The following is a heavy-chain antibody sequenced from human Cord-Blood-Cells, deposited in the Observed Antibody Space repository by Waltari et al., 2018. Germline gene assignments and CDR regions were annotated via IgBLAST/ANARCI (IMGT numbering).Heavy chain of an antibody. J-gene: IGHJ4*02. CDR1: GGSIRSYY. V-gene: IGHV4-59*01. CDR3: ARHCSSTSCYDY. D-gene: IGHD2-2*01. CDR2: IYYSGST. Sequence: QVQLQESGPGLVKPSETLSLTCTVSGGSIRSYYWSWIRQPPGKGLEWIGYIYYSGSTNYNPSLKSRVTISVDTSKNQFSLKLSSVTAADTAVYYCARHCSSTSCYDYWGQGTLVTVSS.